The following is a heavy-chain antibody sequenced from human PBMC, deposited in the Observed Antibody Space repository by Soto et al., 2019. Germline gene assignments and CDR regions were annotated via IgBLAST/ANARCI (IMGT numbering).Heavy chain of an antibody. CDR3: ARIRGYSGYDYYYNYGMDV. V-gene: IGHV3-53*04. J-gene: IGHJ6*02. Sequence: GGSLRLSCAASGFTVSRNYMSWVRQAPGKGLEWVSVIYSGGSTYYADSVKGRFTISRLNSKNTLYLQMNSLRAEDTAVYYCARIRGYSGYDYYYNYGMDVWGQGTTVTVSS. D-gene: IGHD5-12*01. CDR2: IYSGGST. CDR1: GFTVSRNY.